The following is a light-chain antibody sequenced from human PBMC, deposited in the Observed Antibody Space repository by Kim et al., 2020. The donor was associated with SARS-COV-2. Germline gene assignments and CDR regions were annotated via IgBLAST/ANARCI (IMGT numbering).Light chain of an antibody. Sequence: ATIDCKSSQSVLYSSNNKNYLAWYQQKPGQPPKLLIYWASTRESGVPDRFSGSGSGTDFTLTISSLQAEDVAVYYCQQYYSTPITFGQGTRLEIK. CDR3: QQYYSTPIT. CDR2: WAS. J-gene: IGKJ5*01. CDR1: QSVLYSSNNKNY. V-gene: IGKV4-1*01.